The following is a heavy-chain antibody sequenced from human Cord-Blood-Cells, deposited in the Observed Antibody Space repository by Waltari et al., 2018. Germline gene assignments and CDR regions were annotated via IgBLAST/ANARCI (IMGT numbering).Heavy chain of an antibody. Sequence: QVQLVQSGAEVKKPGSSVKVSCKASGGTFSSYAISWVRQAPGQGLEWMGGIIPIFGTANYAQKFQGRVTITADESTSTAYMELSRLGSEDTAVYYCAVVGTRIVATIRGVVDYWGQGTLVTVSS. J-gene: IGHJ4*02. CDR3: AVVGTRIVATIRGVVDY. D-gene: IGHD5-12*01. CDR1: GGTFSSYA. CDR2: IIPIFGTA. V-gene: IGHV1-69*01.